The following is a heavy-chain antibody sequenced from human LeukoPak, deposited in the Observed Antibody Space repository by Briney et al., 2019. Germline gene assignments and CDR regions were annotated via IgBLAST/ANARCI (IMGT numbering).Heavy chain of an antibody. CDR3: VREDTPATANY. D-gene: IGHD2-21*02. J-gene: IGHJ4*02. CDR2: ISGGGDIT. CDR1: GFNFANHA. V-gene: IGHV3-23*01. Sequence: GGSLRLSCAASGFNFANHAMSWVRQTAGKGLEWVSAISGGGDITYYADSVKGRFSISRDNSKDTLFLQMHSLRPGDTAVYYCVREDTPATANYWGQGTLVTISS.